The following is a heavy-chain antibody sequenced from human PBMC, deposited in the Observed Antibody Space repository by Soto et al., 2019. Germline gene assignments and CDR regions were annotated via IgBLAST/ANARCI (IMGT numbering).Heavy chain of an antibody. CDR1: GYTFTGYC. V-gene: IGHV1-2*02. CDR2: INPNSGGT. J-gene: IGHJ4*02. Sequence: ASVKVSCKASGYTFTGYCMHWVRQAPGQGLEWMGWINPNSGGTNYAQKFRGRVTMTRDTSISTAYMELSRLRSDDTAVYYCARDLSIAARPSLGYWGQGTLVTVSS. D-gene: IGHD6-6*01. CDR3: ARDLSIAARPSLGY.